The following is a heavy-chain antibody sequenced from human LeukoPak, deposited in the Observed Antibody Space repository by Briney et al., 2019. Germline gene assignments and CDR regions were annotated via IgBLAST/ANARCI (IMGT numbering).Heavy chain of an antibody. CDR2: ISYDGSNK. D-gene: IGHD3/OR15-3a*01. CDR3: AREKPSGLVIIRGYYFDY. Sequence: PGRSLRLSCAAPGFTFSSYAMHWVRQAPGKGLEWVAVISYDGSNKYYADSVKGRFTISRDNSKNTLYLQMNSLRAEDTAVYYCAREKPSGLVIIRGYYFDYWGQGTLVTVSS. V-gene: IGHV3-30*04. J-gene: IGHJ4*02. CDR1: GFTFSSYA.